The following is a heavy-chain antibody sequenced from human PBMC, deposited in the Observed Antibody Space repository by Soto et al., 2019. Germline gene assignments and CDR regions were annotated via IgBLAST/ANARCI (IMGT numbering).Heavy chain of an antibody. D-gene: IGHD6-19*01. V-gene: IGHV3-23*01. CDR3: AKTANGWFSAFEI. Sequence: EVQLLESGGGLVQPGGSLRLSCAASGFTFSSYAMSWVRHAPGKGLEWVSAISGSGGTTYYADSVKGRFTFSRDNSKNTLYLQMNSLRAEDTAVYYCAKTANGWFSAFEIWGQGTMVTVSS. CDR1: GFTFSSYA. J-gene: IGHJ3*02. CDR2: ISGSGGTT.